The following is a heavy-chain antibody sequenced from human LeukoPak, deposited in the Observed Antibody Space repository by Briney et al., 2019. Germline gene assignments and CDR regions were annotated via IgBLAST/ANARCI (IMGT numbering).Heavy chain of an antibody. CDR1: GFTFSSYA. J-gene: IGHJ3*02. CDR3: ARPFYGDDGRADAFDI. V-gene: IGHV3-30*04. Sequence: GGSLRLSCAASGFTFSSYAMHWVRHAPGKGLEWVAFISYEGSNKYYADSVKGRFTISRDNAKNALYLQMNCLSTEDTAVYYCARPFYGDDGRADAFDIWGQGTMVTVSS. D-gene: IGHD4-17*01. CDR2: ISYEGSNK.